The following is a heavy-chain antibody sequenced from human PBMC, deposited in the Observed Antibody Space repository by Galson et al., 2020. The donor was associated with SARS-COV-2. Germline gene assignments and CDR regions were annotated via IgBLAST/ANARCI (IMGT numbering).Heavy chain of an antibody. CDR2: INPNSGGT. V-gene: IGHV1-2*02. D-gene: IGHD3-22*01. Sequence: ASVKVSCKASGYTFTGYYMHWVRQAPGQGLEWMGWINPNSGGTNYAQKFQGRVTMTRDTSISTAYMELSRLRSDDTAVYYCAREISNYYDSSGVRFDPWGQGTLVTVSS. CDR1: GYTFTGYY. CDR3: AREISNYYDSSGVRFDP. J-gene: IGHJ5*02.